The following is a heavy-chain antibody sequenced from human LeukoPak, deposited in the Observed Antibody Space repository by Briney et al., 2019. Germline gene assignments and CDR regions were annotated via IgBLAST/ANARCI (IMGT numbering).Heavy chain of an antibody. CDR2: IIPIFGTA. J-gene: IGHJ4*02. D-gene: IGHD2-2*01. CDR3: ARVRYCANTSCPDFDC. V-gene: IGHV1-69*13. Sequence: SVKVSCKASGGTFSSYAISWVRQAPGQGLEWMGGIIPIFGTANYAQKFQGRVTITADESTSTAYMELSSLRSEDTAVYYCARVRYCANTSCPDFDCWGQGTLVTVSS. CDR1: GGTFSSYA.